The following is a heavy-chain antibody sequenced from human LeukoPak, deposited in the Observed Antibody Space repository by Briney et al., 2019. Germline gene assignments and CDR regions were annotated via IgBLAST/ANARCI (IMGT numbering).Heavy chain of an antibody. CDR1: GGSISSGGYS. CDR2: IYTSGST. Sequence: PSETLSLTCAVSGGSISSGGYSCSWIRQPAGKGLEWIGRIYTSGSTNYNASLKSRVSMSVDTSKNQFSLKLSSVTAADTAVFYCARENSGSYREFDYWGQGTLVTVSS. CDR3: ARENSGSYREFDY. J-gene: IGHJ4*02. D-gene: IGHD1-26*01. V-gene: IGHV4-61*02.